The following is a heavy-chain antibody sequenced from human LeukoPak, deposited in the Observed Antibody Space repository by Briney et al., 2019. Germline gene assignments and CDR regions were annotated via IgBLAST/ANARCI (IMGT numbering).Heavy chain of an antibody. CDR3: ARGGYYDFWSGIGIGTIDDAFDI. CDR2: MNPNSGNT. J-gene: IGHJ3*02. V-gene: IGHV1-8*03. CDR1: GGTFSSYA. Sequence: ASVKVSCKASGGTFSSYAISWVRQATGQGLEWMGWMNPNSGNTGYAQKFQGRVTITRNTSISTAYMELSSLRSEDTAVYYCARGGYYDFWSGIGIGTIDDAFDIWGQGTMVTVSS. D-gene: IGHD3-3*01.